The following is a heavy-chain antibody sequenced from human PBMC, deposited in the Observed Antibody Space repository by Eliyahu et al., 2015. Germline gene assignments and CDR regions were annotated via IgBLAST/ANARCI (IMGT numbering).Heavy chain of an antibody. CDR2: IGNTGNP. D-gene: IGHD6-6*01. CDR3: ARGGVAARLGH. V-gene: IGHV4-34*01. CDR1: GGSVSGFF. Sequence: QVQLQQWGAGLLKPSETLSLSCAVYGGSVSGFFWSWIRQPPGKGLEWIGEIGNTGNPAYTPSLKSRVTISIDTSTNQFSLKLTSVTAADTAVYYCARGGVAARLGHWGQGTLVTVSS. J-gene: IGHJ4*02.